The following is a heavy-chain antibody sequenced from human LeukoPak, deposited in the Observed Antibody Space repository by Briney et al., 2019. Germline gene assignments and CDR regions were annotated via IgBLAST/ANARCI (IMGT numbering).Heavy chain of an antibody. V-gene: IGHV4-61*02. Sequence: SQTLSLTCTVSGGSISSGSYYWSWIRQPAGKGLEWIGRIYTSGSTNYNPSLKSRVTIAVDTSKNQFSLKLSSVTAADTAVYYCARGGYDFWSGYGPVDYWGQGTLVTVSS. J-gene: IGHJ4*02. D-gene: IGHD3-3*01. CDR3: ARGGYDFWSGYGPVDY. CDR2: IYTSGST. CDR1: GGSISSGSYY.